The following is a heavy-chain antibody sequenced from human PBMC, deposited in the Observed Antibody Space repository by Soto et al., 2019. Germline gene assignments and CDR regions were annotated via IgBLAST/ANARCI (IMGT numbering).Heavy chain of an antibody. J-gene: IGHJ4*02. CDR1: GGSISSYY. V-gene: IGHV4-39*01. CDR3: ARQVPSWFDFWSGPRDY. D-gene: IGHD3-3*01. CDR2: IYYSGST. Sequence: SETLSLTCTVSGGSISSYYWGWIRQPPGKGLEWIGSIYYSGSTYYNPSLKSRVTISVDTSKNQFSLKLSSVTAADTAVYYCARQVPSWFDFWSGPRDYWGQGTLVTVSS.